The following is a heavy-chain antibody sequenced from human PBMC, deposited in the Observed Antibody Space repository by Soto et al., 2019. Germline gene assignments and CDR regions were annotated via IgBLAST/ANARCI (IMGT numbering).Heavy chain of an antibody. CDR1: GGSFSDYY. V-gene: IGHV4-34*01. CDR3: ARPRGPGAIYNWFDP. Sequence: QVQLQQWGAGLLKPSETLSLTCAVYGGSFSDYYVTWIRQPPRKGLEGIGEINHRGSTNYNPSLKSRVTIIIDTTKNQFSLKLSSVTAADTAVYFCARPRGPGAIYNWFDPWGQGTLVTVSS. CDR2: INHRGST. D-gene: IGHD2-21*01. J-gene: IGHJ5*02.